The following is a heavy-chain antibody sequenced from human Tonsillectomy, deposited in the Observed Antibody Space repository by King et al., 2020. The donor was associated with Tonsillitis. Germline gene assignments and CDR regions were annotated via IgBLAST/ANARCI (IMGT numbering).Heavy chain of an antibody. CDR1: GSSISSGYY. Sequence: VQLQESGPGLVKPSETLSLTCTVSGSSISSGYYWGWIRQPPGKGLEWIGSIYHSGSTYYNPSLKSRVTISVDTSNNQFSLKLGSVTAAESAVYYCARSATVTPDAFFDYWGQGTLVTVSS. CDR3: ARSATVTPDAFFDY. D-gene: IGHD4-17*01. CDR2: IYHSGST. J-gene: IGHJ4*02. V-gene: IGHV4-38-2*02.